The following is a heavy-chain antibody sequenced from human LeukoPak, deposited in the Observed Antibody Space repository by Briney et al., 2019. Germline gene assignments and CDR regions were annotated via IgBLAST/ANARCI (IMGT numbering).Heavy chain of an antibody. D-gene: IGHD4-11*01. CDR1: GGSFSGYY. Sequence: PSETLSLTCAVYGGSFSGYYWSWIRQPPGKGLEWIGEINHSGSTNYNPSLKSRVTISVDTSKNQFSLKLSSVTAADTAVYYCARSMSTTVTTWYHYYYGMDVWGQGTTVTVSS. V-gene: IGHV4-34*01. CDR3: ARSMSTTVTTWYHYYYGMDV. J-gene: IGHJ6*02. CDR2: INHSGST.